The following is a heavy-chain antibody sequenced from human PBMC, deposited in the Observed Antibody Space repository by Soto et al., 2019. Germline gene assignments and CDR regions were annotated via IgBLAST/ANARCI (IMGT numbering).Heavy chain of an antibody. CDR1: GFTFSSYG. V-gene: IGHV3-30*18. CDR2: ISYDGSNK. Sequence: QVQLVESGGGVVQPGRSLRLCCAASGFTFSSYGMHWVRQAPGKGLEWVAVISYDGSNKYYADSVKGRFTISRDNSKNTLDLQMNSLRAEDTAVYYCAKARSGWYHDYWGQGTLVTVSS. CDR3: AKARSGWYHDY. D-gene: IGHD6-19*01. J-gene: IGHJ4*02.